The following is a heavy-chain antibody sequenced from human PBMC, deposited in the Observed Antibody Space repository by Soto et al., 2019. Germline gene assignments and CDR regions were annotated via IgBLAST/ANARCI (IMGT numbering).Heavy chain of an antibody. CDR3: AKDPPHYDFWSGYYSY. D-gene: IGHD3-3*01. J-gene: IGHJ4*02. CDR2: ISGSGGST. Sequence: GGSLRLSCAASGFTFSSYAMSWVRQAPGKGLEWVSAISGSGGSTYYADSVKGRFTISRDNSKNTLYLQMNSLRAEDTAVYYCAKDPPHYDFWSGYYSYWGQGTLVTVSS. V-gene: IGHV3-23*01. CDR1: GFTFSSYA.